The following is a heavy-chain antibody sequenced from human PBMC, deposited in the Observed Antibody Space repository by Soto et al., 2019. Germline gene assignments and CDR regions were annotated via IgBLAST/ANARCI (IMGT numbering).Heavy chain of an antibody. V-gene: IGHV1-46*01. CDR2: INPDAGAT. J-gene: IGHJ5*02. CDR3: ARGDIVLVPASEGNWFDP. Sequence: QVQLVQSGAEVKKPGASVTVSCKASAYSFTTYHIHWVRQAPGQGLEWMGLINPDAGATNYAQRFQGRIRLTRDTSTSTVYMELRSLKFDYTAVYYCARGDIVLVPASEGNWFDPWGQGTLVTVSS. D-gene: IGHD2-2*01. CDR1: AYSFTTYH.